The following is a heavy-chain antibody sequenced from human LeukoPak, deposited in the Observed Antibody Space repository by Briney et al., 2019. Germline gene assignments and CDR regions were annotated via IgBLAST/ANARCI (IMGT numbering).Heavy chain of an antibody. V-gene: IGHV1-18*01. Sequence: ASVKVSCKASGYTFTSYGISWVRQAPGQGLEWMGWISAYNGNTNYAQKLQGRVTMTTDTSTSTAYMELRSLRSDDTAVYYCARNFPTYSSSSGVDYWGQGTLVAVSS. CDR1: GYTFTSYG. J-gene: IGHJ4*02. CDR3: ARNFPTYSSSSGVDY. D-gene: IGHD6-6*01. CDR2: ISAYNGNT.